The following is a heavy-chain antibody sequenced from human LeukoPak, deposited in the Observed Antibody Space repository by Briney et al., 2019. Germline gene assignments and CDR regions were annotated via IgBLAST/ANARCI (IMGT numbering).Heavy chain of an antibody. CDR3: ARDGGVTRYYYYGMDV. V-gene: IGHV7-4-1*02. J-gene: IGHJ6*02. Sequence: GASVTVSCKASGYTFTSYAMNWVRQAPGQGLEWMGWINTNTGNPTYAQGFTGRFVFSLDTSVSTAYLQISGLKAEDTAEYYCARDGGVTRYYYYGMDVWGQGTTVTVSS. CDR1: GYTFTSYA. D-gene: IGHD2-8*02. CDR2: INTNTGNP.